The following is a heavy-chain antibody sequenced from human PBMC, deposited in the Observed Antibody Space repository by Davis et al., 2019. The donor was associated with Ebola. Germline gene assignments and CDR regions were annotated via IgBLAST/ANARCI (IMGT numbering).Heavy chain of an antibody. CDR2: ISSSSSYT. J-gene: IGHJ6*02. V-gene: IGHV3-11*06. CDR3: ARGGWNYYYYYYGMDV. CDR1: GFTFSDYY. Sequence: PGGSLRLSCAASGFTFSDYYMSWIRQAPGKGLEWVSYISSSSSYTNYADSVKGRFTISRDNAKNSLYLQMNSLRAEDTAVYYCARGGWNYYYYYYGMDVWGQGTTVTVSS. D-gene: IGHD1-1*01.